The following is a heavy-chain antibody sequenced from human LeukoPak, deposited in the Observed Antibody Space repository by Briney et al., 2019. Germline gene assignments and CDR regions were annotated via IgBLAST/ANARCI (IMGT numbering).Heavy chain of an antibody. CDR3: ARDQNLGYYYDSSGYSDY. Sequence: PGGSLRLSCAVSGFTFSDYYMSWIRQAPGKGLEWVSYISSSGSTIYYADSVKGRFTISRDNAKNSLYLQMNSLRAEDTAVYYCARDQNLGYYYDSSGYSDYWGQGTLVTVSS. CDR2: ISSSGSTI. D-gene: IGHD3-22*01. V-gene: IGHV3-11*04. CDR1: GFTFSDYY. J-gene: IGHJ4*02.